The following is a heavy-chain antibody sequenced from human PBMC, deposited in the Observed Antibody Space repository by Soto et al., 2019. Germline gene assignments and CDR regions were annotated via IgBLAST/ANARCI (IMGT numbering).Heavy chain of an antibody. Sequence: QVQLVQSGAEVKKPGSSVKVSCKASGGTFSSFGFNWVRQAPGQGLEWMGGIIPLFGTANYAEKFQGRVTISADEGTSTASIELIGLRSADKAIYYCARDRSMDGYNSRSFDYWGQGTLVTVS. V-gene: IGHV1-69*01. CDR1: GGTFSSFG. D-gene: IGHD5-12*01. J-gene: IGHJ4*02. CDR3: ARDRSMDGYNSRSFDY. CDR2: IIPLFGTA.